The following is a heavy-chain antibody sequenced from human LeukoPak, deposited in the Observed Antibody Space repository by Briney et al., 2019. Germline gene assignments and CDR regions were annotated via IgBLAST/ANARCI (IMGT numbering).Heavy chain of an antibody. CDR1: GFTFNTYS. D-gene: IGHD6-13*01. Sequence: GGSLRLSCAASGFTFNTYSMNWVRQAPGKGLEWVSHISSDTSTIHYAEAVKGRVTISRDNAKNSLYLQMNSLRAEDTAVYYCARGAASGTSRFDYWGQGTLVTVSS. CDR2: ISSDTSTI. J-gene: IGHJ4*02. V-gene: IGHV3-48*01. CDR3: ARGAASGTSRFDY.